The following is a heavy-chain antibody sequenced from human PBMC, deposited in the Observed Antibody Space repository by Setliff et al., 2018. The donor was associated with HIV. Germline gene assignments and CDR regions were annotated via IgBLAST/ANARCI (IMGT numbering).Heavy chain of an antibody. CDR1: GYSFSDNW. D-gene: IGHD3-16*01. CDR2: IYPDDSAT. CDR3: AKHGFERKSPYNWFDS. J-gene: IGHJ5*01. Sequence: VESLKISCKGFGYSFSDNWIGWVRQMPGKGLEWMGIIYPDDSATRYSPSFQGQVTISADKSINTAYMRWRSLRASDTAMYFCAKHGFERKSPYNWFDSWGQGTLVTVS. V-gene: IGHV5-51*01.